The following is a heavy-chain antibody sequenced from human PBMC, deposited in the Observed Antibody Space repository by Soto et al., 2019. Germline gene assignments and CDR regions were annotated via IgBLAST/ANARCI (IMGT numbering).Heavy chain of an antibody. CDR3: GKEPPAMTVGVADHLDS. D-gene: IGHD2-2*01. CDR1: GFTFSTYG. CDR2: ISYDGGSK. V-gene: IGHV3-30*18. J-gene: IGHJ4*02. Sequence: QVQLVESGGGVVQPGKSLRLSCAASGFTFSTYGIHWVRQAPGKGLEWVALISYDGGSKYYGDSVKGRFIISRDNSHHPVAPQMNRLKTDETAVYFWGKEPPAMTVGVADHLDSWGQGTLVTVSS.